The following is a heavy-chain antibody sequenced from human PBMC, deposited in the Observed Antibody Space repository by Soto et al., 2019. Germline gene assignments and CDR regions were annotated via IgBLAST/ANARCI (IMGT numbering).Heavy chain of an antibody. V-gene: IGHV1-69*01. CDR3: ARSQGGSSSLDIYYYYYYGMDV. J-gene: IGHJ6*02. CDR1: GGTFSSYA. CDR2: IIPIFGTA. D-gene: IGHD2-15*01. Sequence: QVQLVQSGAEVQKPGSSVKVSCKAPGGTFSSYAISWVRQAPGQGLEWMGGIIPIFGTAKYAQKFQDRVTITADESTSTGYMELSSLRSEDTAVYYCARSQGGSSSLDIYYYYYYGMDVWGQGTTVTVSS.